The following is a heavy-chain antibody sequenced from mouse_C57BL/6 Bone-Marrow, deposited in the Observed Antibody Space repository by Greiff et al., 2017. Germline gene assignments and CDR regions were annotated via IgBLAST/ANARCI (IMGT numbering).Heavy chain of an antibody. CDR3: AGRSSSMITTAY. CDR2: INRDGGGT. V-gene: IGHV5-2*03. D-gene: IGHD2-4*01. CDR1: EYEFPSHD. J-gene: IGHJ3*01. Sequence: EVKLLESGGGLVQPGASLKLSCESNEYEFPSHDMSWVRQTPEKRLELVAAINRDGGGTSYPDNLERRFIISRDNTNKTPYLQLRSLRSDDTALVYCAGRSSSMITTAYWGQGTLVTVS.